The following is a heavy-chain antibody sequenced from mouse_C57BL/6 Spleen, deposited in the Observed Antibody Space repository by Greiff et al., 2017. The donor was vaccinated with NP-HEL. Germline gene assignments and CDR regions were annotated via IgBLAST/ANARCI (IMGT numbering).Heavy chain of an antibody. J-gene: IGHJ2*01. CDR3: TGQLRLRFYFDY. Sequence: EVQGVESGGGLVQPGGSMKLSCVASGFTFSNYWMNWVRQSPEKGLEWVAQIRLKSDNYATHYAESVKGRFTISRDDSKSSVYLQMNNLRAEDTGIYYCTGQLRLRFYFDYWGQGTTLTVSS. V-gene: IGHV6-3*01. D-gene: IGHD3-2*02. CDR1: GFTFSNYW. CDR2: IRLKSDNYAT.